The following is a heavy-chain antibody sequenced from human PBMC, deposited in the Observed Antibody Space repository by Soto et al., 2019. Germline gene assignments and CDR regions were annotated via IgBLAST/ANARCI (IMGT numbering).Heavy chain of an antibody. J-gene: IGHJ4*02. CDR2: IIPIFGTA. D-gene: IGHD3-9*01. V-gene: IGHV1-69*13. CDR1: GGTFSSYA. Sequence: GASVKVSCKASGGTFSSYAISWVGQAPGQGLEWMGGIIPIFGTANYAQKFQGRVTITADESTSTAYMELSSLRSEDTAVYYCARDPSQLRYFDWPLDYWGQGTLVTVSS. CDR3: ARDPSQLRYFDWPLDY.